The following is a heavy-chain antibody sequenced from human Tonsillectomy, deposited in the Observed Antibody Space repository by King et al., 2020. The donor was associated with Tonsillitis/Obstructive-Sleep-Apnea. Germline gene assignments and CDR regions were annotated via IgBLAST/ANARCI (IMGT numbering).Heavy chain of an antibody. CDR2: IYYSGTT. CDR3: ARGDEYDNYLDY. CDR1: GDSIGSGGYY. V-gene: IGHV4-31*03. D-gene: IGHD3-9*01. J-gene: IGHJ4*02. Sequence: QLQESGPGLVKPSHTLSLTCTVSGDSIGSGGYYWTWIRQHPGKGLEWIGYIYYSGTTCNSPSLKSRVTISVDTSKNQFSLQLSSVTAADTAMYFCARGDEYDNYLDYWGEATLVTVSS.